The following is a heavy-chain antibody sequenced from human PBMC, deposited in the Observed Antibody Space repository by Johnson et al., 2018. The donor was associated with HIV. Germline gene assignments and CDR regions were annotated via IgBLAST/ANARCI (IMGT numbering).Heavy chain of an antibody. CDR1: GFTFSDYY. CDR3: ARSTYCGGDCYSVAFDI. D-gene: IGHD2-21*01. CDR2: ISSSGSTI. Sequence: QVQLVESGGGLVKPGGSLRLSCAASGFTFSDYYVSWVRQAPEKGLEWVSYISSSGSTIYYADSVKGRFTISRDNAKNSLYLQMNSLRAEDTAVYYCARSTYCGGDCYSVAFDIWGQGTMVTVSS. V-gene: IGHV3-11*04. J-gene: IGHJ3*02.